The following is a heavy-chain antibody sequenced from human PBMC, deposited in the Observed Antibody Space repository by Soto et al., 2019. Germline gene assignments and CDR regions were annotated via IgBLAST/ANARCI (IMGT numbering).Heavy chain of an antibody. J-gene: IGHJ4*02. D-gene: IGHD3-3*01. CDR1: GFTFSSYG. CDR2: ISYDGSNK. CDR3: AKDGWYYDFWSGYYFDY. V-gene: IGHV3-30*18. Sequence: GGSLRLSCAASGFTFSSYGMHWVRQAPGKGLEWVAVISYDGSNKYYADSVKGRFTISRDNSKNTLYLQMNSLRAEDTAVYYCAKDGWYYDFWSGYYFDYWGQGTLVTVSS.